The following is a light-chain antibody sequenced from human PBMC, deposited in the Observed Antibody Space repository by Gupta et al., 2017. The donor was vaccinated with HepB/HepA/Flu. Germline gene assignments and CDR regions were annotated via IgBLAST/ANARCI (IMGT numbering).Light chain of an antibody. CDR2: AAS. V-gene: IGKV3-11*01. CDR3: QQCDTSPFT. Sequence: EIVLTQSPATLSASVGERATLTCRASQSISSFLAWYQQKPGQAPRLLIYAASNRDSGVPARFSGSGSGTDFTLTISSLEPEDFAAYYCQQCDTSPFTFGQGTQVEIK. CDR1: QSISSF. J-gene: IGKJ5*01.